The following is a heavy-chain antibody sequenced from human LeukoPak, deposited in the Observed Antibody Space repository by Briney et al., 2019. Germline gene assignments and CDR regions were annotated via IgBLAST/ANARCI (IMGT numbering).Heavy chain of an antibody. CDR1: GFTFSSYA. CDR3: ARDFATLEMATGDY. CDR2: ISYDGSNK. D-gene: IGHD5-24*01. Sequence: GGSLRLSCAASGFTFSSYAMHWVRQAPGKGLEWVAVISYDGSNKYYADSVKGRFTISRDNSKNTLYLQMNSLRAEDTAVYYCARDFATLEMATGDYWGQGTLVTVSS. V-gene: IGHV3-30-3*01. J-gene: IGHJ4*02.